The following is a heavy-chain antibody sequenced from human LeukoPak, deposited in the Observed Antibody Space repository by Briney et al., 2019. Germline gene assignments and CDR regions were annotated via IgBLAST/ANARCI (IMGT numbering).Heavy chain of an antibody. CDR2: ISGDGGST. D-gene: IGHD6-13*01. CDR1: GFTFDDYA. CDR3: AKAGSSSWYYYYYGMDV. V-gene: IGHV3-43*02. J-gene: IGHJ6*02. Sequence: GGSLRLSCAASGFTFDDYAMHWVRQAPGKGLEWVSLISGDGGSTYYADSVKGRFTISRDNSKNSLYLQMNSLRTEDTALYYCAKAGSSSWYYYYYGMDVWGQGTTVTVSS.